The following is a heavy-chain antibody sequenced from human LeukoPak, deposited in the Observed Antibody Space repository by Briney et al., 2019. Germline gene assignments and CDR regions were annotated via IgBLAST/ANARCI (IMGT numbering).Heavy chain of an antibody. CDR2: ISGSGGST. D-gene: IGHD2-2*01. J-gene: IGHJ4*02. CDR3: AKHGRSIVVPAAYYFDY. Sequence: GGSLRLSCAASGFTFSSYAMSWVRQAPGKGLEWVSAISGSGGSTYYADSVKGRFTISRDNSKNTLYLQMNSLRAEDTAVYYCAKHGRSIVVPAAYYFDYWGQGTLVTVSS. CDR1: GFTFSSYA. V-gene: IGHV3-23*01.